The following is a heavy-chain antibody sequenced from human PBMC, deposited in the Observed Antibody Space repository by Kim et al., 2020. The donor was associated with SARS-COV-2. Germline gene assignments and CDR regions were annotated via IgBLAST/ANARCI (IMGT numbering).Heavy chain of an antibody. Sequence: SETLSLTCSVFGGSISSYYWSWIRQPPGKGLEWIGYLYYSGSTNYNPSLKSRVTISVDTYKNQFSLKLSFVTAAETAMYYCVRLGCSATSCTTFDYWGQG. V-gene: IGHV4-59*08. J-gene: IGHJ4*02. CDR3: VRLGCSATSCTTFDY. CDR1: GGSISSYY. CDR2: LYYSGST. D-gene: IGHD2-2*01.